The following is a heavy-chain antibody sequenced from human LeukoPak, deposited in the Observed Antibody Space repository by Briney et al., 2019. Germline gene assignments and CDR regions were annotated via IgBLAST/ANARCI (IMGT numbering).Heavy chain of an antibody. V-gene: IGHV3-33*06. CDR2: IWYDGSNK. CDR1: GFTFSSYG. CDR3: AKDCGGDCFYQDALDM. J-gene: IGHJ3*02. D-gene: IGHD2-21*02. Sequence: PGGSLRLSCAASGFTFSSYGMHWVRQAPGKGLEWVAVIWYDGSNKYYADSVKGRFTISRDNSKNTLYLQMNSLRAEDTAVYYCAKDCGGDCFYQDALDMWGQGTMVTVSS.